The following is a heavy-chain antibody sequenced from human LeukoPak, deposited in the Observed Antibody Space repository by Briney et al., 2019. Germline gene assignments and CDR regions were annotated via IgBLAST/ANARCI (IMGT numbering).Heavy chain of an antibody. V-gene: IGHV4-59*12. Sequence: SETLSLTCTVSGGSISSYYWSWIRQPPGKGLEWIGYIYYSGSTNYNPSLKSRVTISVDTSKNQFSLKLSSVTAADTAVYYCARVPPMIVVEDAFDIWGQGTMVTVSS. CDR2: IYYSGST. D-gene: IGHD3-22*01. J-gene: IGHJ3*02. CDR3: ARVPPMIVVEDAFDI. CDR1: GGSISSYY.